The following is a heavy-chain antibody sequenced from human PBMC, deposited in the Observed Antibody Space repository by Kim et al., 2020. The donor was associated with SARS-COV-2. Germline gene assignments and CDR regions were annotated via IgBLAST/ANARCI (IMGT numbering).Heavy chain of an antibody. V-gene: IGHV3-30*04. Sequence: GGSLRLSCAASGFTFSSYAMHWVRQAPGKGLEWVAVISYDGSNKYYADSVKGRFTISRDNSKNTLYLQMNSLRAEDTAVYYCARDGVLRAARTWGYYFD. J-gene: IGHJ4*01. CDR2: ISYDGSNK. CDR3: ARDGVLRAARTWGYYFD. CDR1: GFTFSSYA. D-gene: IGHD6-6*01.